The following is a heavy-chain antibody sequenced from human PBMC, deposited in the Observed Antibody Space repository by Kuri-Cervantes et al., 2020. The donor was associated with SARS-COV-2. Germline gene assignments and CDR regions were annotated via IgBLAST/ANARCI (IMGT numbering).Heavy chain of an antibody. D-gene: IGHD2-2*02. CDR3: ARIVRAQLLYGDAFDI. CDR1: NGSIRSSSYY. V-gene: IGHV4-39*01. J-gene: IGHJ3*02. CDR2: IYSSGST. Sequence: GSLRLSCSVSNGSIRSSSYYWGWIRQPPGKGLEWIGSIYSSGSTYYNPSLKSRVTISLETSKNQFSLKLSSMTAADTAVYYCARIVRAQLLYGDAFDIWGQGTMVTVSS.